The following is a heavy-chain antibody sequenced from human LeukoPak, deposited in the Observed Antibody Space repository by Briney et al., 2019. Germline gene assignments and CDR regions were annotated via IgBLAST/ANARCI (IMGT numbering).Heavy chain of an antibody. D-gene: IGHD3-22*01. V-gene: IGHV3-64D*06. J-gene: IGHJ4*02. Sequence: GGSLRLSCSASGFTFSSYAMHWVRQAPGKGLEYVSAISSNGGSTYYADSVKGRFTISRDNSKNTLYLQMSSLRSEDTAVYYCALGYDSRERGYYFDYWGQGTLVTVSS. CDR2: ISSNGGST. CDR3: ALGYDSRERGYYFDY. CDR1: GFTFSSYA.